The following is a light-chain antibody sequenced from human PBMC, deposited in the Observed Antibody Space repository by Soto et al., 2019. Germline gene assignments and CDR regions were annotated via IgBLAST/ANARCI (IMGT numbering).Light chain of an antibody. Sequence: QSALTQPASVSGSPGQSITISCTGASIVVGGSNCVSWYQQHPGKAPKLMIYDVSNRPSGVSNRFSGSKSGNTASLTISGLQAEDEADYYCGSYSSSSTLYVFGTGTKVTVL. CDR2: DVS. CDR3: GSYSSSSTLYV. CDR1: SIVVGGSNC. V-gene: IGLV2-14*03. J-gene: IGLJ1*01.